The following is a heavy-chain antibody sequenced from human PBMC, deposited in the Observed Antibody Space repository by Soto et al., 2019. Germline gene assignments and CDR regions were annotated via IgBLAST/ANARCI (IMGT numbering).Heavy chain of an antibody. D-gene: IGHD3-10*01. CDR1: GASISSAGYY. V-gene: IGHV4-31*03. Sequence: QVQLQQSGPGLVKPSQTLSLTCSVSGASISSAGYYWTWIRQHPVKGLEWIGNIYYTGSTNYNDSLKIRLIISVDTSENYFSLKLSYLTAADTAVYYCARDRLGNHYYNGMDVWGQGTTVTVSS. J-gene: IGHJ6*02. CDR3: ARDRLGNHYYNGMDV. CDR2: IYYTGST.